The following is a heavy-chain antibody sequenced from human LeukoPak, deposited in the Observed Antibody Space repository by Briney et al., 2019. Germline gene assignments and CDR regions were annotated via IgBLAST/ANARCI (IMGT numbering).Heavy chain of an antibody. V-gene: IGHV3-7*01. CDR3: AKWGPYCVGDYCPALDS. D-gene: IGHD2-21*02. J-gene: IGHJ4*02. Sequence: GGSLRLSCAASGFTFSSYAMSWVRQAPGKGLEWVANINQDGSKKRYADSMKGRFTISRDNAKESLYLQLNSLRAEDTAVYYCAKWGPYCVGDYCPALDSWGPGTLVTVSS. CDR1: GFTFSSYA. CDR2: INQDGSKK.